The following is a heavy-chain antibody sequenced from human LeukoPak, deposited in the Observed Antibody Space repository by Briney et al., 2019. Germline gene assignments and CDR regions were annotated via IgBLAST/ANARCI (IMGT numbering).Heavy chain of an antibody. CDR3: ARLGYCTNGVCCQNYFDY. CDR1: GGSISSSSYY. V-gene: IGHV4-39*01. Sequence: PSETLSLTCTVSGGSISSSSYYWGWIRQPPGKGLEWIGSIYYSGSTYYNPSLKSRVTISVDTSKNQFSLKLSSVTAADTAVYCCARLGYCTNGVCCQNYFDYWGQGTLVTVSS. J-gene: IGHJ4*02. D-gene: IGHD2-8*01. CDR2: IYYSGST.